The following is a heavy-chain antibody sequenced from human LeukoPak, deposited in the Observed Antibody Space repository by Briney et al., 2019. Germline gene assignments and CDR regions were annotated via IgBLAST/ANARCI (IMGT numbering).Heavy chain of an antibody. CDR1: GFTFSSYA. V-gene: IGHV3-23*01. J-gene: IGHJ4*02. Sequence: GGSLRLSCAASGFTFSSYAMSWVRQAPGKGLEWVSAIRGSGGSTYYADSVKGRFTISRDNSKNTLYLQMNSLRAEDTAVYYCAHSSVIASDKDYWGQGTLVTVSS. CDR3: AHSSVIASDKDY. CDR2: IRGSGGST. D-gene: IGHD2-21*01.